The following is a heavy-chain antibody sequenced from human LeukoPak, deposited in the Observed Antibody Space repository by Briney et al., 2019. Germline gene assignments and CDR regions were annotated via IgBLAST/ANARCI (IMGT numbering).Heavy chain of an antibody. CDR1: GFTVSSNY. Sequence: GGSLRLSCAASGFTVSSNYMSWVRQAPGKGLEWVSVIYSGGSTYYADSVKSRFTISRDNSKNTLYLQMNSPRAEDTAVYYCARDKGHYYDSSGYDYWGQGTLVTVSS. D-gene: IGHD3-22*01. J-gene: IGHJ4*02. CDR3: ARDKGHYYDSSGYDY. CDR2: IYSGGST. V-gene: IGHV3-66*01.